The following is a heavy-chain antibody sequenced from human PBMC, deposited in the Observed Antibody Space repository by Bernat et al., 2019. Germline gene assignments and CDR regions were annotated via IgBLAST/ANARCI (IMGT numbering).Heavy chain of an antibody. D-gene: IGHD3-10*01. CDR1: GFTFSSYG. V-gene: IGHV3-33*01. CDR2: IWYDGSNK. Sequence: QVQLVESGGGVVQPGRSLRLSCAASGFTFSSYGMHWVRQAPGKGLEWVAVIWYDGSNKYYADSVKGRFTISRDNSKNTLYLQMNSLRAEDTAVYYCARDGCEVRGGNSYYCTDVWGQGTLVTVSS. J-gene: IGHJ6*02. CDR3: ARDGCEVRGGNSYYCTDV.